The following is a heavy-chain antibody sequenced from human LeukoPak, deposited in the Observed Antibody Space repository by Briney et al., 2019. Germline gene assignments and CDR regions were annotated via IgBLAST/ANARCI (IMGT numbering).Heavy chain of an antibody. CDR1: GESFSGYY. V-gene: IGHV4-34*01. CDR2: INHSGST. D-gene: IGHD2-2*01. CDR3: ASTERCSTTCPLDY. Sequence: PSETLSLTCTASGESFSGYYWSWIRQPPGKGLEWIGEINHSGSTHYNPSLKSRVTISLDTSKNQFSLKLSSVTAADTAVYYCASTERCSTTCPLDYWGQGTLVTVSS. J-gene: IGHJ4*02.